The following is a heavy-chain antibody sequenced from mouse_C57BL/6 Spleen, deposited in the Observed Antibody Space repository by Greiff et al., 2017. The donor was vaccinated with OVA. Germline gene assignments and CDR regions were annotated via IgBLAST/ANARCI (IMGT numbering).Heavy chain of an antibody. Sequence: VQLQQSGAELARPGASVKLSCKASGYTFTSYGISWVKQRTGQGLEWIGEIYPSSGNTYYNEKFKGKATLTADKSSSTAYMELRSLTSEDSAVYFCAIYGSSCMDYWGQGTSVTVSS. D-gene: IGHD1-1*01. CDR3: AIYGSSCMDY. J-gene: IGHJ4*01. CDR2: IYPSSGNT. CDR1: GYTFTSYG. V-gene: IGHV1-81*01.